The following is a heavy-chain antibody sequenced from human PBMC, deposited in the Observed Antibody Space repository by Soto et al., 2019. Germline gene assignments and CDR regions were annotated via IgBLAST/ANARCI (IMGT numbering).Heavy chain of an antibody. J-gene: IGHJ3*01. Sequence: QLQLQESGQGLVTPSETLSLTCTVSGGSISSSTYYWGWISKPPGKGLEWIASIYYSGRTHYNPSLESRVTLSVDTSKHQFSLRLSSVTAADTAVYECARHSSGSSSSWSLVWVQGTMVTVSS. CDR1: GGSISSSTYY. V-gene: IGHV4-39*01. CDR3: ARHSSGSSSSWSLV. CDR2: IYYSGRT. D-gene: IGHD6-13*01.